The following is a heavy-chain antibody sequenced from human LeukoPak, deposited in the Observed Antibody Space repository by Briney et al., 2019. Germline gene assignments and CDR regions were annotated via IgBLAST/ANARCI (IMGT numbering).Heavy chain of an antibody. D-gene: IGHD1-26*01. CDR2: ISISSSTI. Sequence: GGSLRLSCAASGFTFSSYAMSWVRQAPGRGLEWVSYISISSSTIYYADSVKGRFTISRDNAKSSLYLQMNSLRAEDTAVYYCARDLISGSYLGNAFDIWGQGTMVTVSS. CDR3: ARDLISGSYLGNAFDI. CDR1: GFTFSSYA. V-gene: IGHV3-48*01. J-gene: IGHJ3*02.